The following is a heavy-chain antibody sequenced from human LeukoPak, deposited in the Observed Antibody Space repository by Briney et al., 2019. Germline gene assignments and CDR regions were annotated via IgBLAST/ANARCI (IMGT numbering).Heavy chain of an antibody. Sequence: GGSLRLSCVVSGFAFNNAWMIWVRQAPGKGLDWVGRIRSKANNYATAYAVSVKGRFTMYRDDSKNTAHLQMNRLTTEDTAVYYCTRRAWGRGWGAFDIWGQGTMVTVPS. J-gene: IGHJ3*02. CDR2: IRSKANNYAT. V-gene: IGHV3-73*01. D-gene: IGHD6-19*01. CDR3: TRRAWGRGWGAFDI. CDR1: GFAFNNAW.